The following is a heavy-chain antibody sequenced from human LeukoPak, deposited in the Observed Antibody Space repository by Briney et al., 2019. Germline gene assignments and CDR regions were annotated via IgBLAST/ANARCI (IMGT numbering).Heavy chain of an antibody. J-gene: IGHJ4*02. CDR1: GFTFSSYA. V-gene: IGHV3-64D*06. CDR2: ITTNGDST. CDR3: VKDRRRFYTFFDW. Sequence: PGGSLRLSCSASGFTFSSYAMNWVRQAPGKGLEYVSAITTNGDSTFYADSVKGRFTISRDNSKNTLYLQMSSLRAEDTAVYYCVKDRRRFYTFFDWWGQGTLVTVS. D-gene: IGHD2-2*02.